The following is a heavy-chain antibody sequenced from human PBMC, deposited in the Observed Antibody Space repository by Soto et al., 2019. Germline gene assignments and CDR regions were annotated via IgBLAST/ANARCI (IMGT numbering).Heavy chain of an antibody. D-gene: IGHD6-13*01. Sequence: SETLSLTCTVSGGSISSSSYYWGWIRQPPGKGLEWIGSIYYSGSTYYNPSLKSRVTISVDTSKNQFSLKLSSVTAADTAVYYCARAAAGPGDWFDPWGQGTLVTVSS. V-gene: IGHV4-39*01. CDR3: ARAAAGPGDWFDP. J-gene: IGHJ5*02. CDR1: GGSISSSSYY. CDR2: IYYSGST.